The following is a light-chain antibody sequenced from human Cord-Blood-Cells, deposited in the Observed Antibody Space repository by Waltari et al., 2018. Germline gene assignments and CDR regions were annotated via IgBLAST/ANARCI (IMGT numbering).Light chain of an antibody. J-gene: IGLJ1*01. CDR1: SSEVGRYNR. Sequence: QSALTQPPSVSGSPGQSVTISCTGTSSEVGRYNRVSWYQQPPGTAPKLMIYEVSNRPSGVPDRFSGSKSGNTASLTISGLQAEDEADYYCSSYTSSSNYVFGTGTKVTVL. CDR2: EVS. V-gene: IGLV2-18*02. CDR3: SSYTSSSNYV.